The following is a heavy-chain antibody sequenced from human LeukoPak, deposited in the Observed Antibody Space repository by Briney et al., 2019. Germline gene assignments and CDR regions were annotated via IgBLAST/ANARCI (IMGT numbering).Heavy chain of an antibody. CDR2: IWYDGTNK. CDR3: ARDLSDGVVTAIAHY. V-gene: IGHV3-33*01. D-gene: IGHD2-21*02. CDR1: GFTFSSYG. Sequence: PGKSLRLSCAASGFTFSSYGIHWVRQAPGKGLEWAAVIWYDGTNKYYADSVKGRFTISRDNSKNTLYLQMNSLRAEDTAVYYCARDLSDGVVTAIAHYWGQGTLVTVSS. J-gene: IGHJ4*02.